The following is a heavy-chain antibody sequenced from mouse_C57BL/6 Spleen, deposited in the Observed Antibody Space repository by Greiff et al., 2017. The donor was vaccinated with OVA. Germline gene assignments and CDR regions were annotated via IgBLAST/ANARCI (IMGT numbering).Heavy chain of an antibody. J-gene: IGHJ4*01. CDR3: VRDVPRYYDYDYAMDY. D-gene: IGHD2-4*01. CDR1: GFTFNTYA. CDR2: IRRKSGNSAT. V-gene: IGHV10-3*01. Sequence: EVQVVESGGGLVQPNGSLKLSCAASGFTFNTYAMHWVRPAPGKGLEWVARIRRKSGNSATYSADSVKDRFTLSRDDAQSMRELQMNNRKTEDTAMYYCVRDVPRYYDYDYAMDYWGQGTSVTGSS.